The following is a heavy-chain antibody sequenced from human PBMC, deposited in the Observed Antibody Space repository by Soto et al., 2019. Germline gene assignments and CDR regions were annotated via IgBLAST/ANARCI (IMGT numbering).Heavy chain of an antibody. D-gene: IGHD4-4*01. J-gene: IGHJ6*02. V-gene: IGHV5-51*01. CDR2: IYPGDSDT. Sequence: GESLKISCKGSGYSFTSYWIGWVRQMPGKGLEWMGFIYPGDSDTRYSPSFQGQVTISADKSISTAYLQWSSLRASDTAMYYCARPAYSNYGGYYYGMDVWGQGTTVTVSS. CDR1: GYSFTSYW. CDR3: ARPAYSNYGGYYYGMDV.